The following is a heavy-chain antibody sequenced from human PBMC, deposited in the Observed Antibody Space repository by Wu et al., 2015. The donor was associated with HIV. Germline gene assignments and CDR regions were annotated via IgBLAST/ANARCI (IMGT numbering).Heavy chain of an antibody. CDR1: GYLFTHYG. V-gene: IGHV1-18*01. J-gene: IGHJ4*02. CDR2: VSAWDGRT. CDR3: ARGGHCTQGVCYHLEY. D-gene: IGHD2-8*01. Sequence: QVQLVQSGTEVKKPGASVKVSCKASGYLFTHYGVTWVRLAPGQRLEWVGWVSAWDGRTNYAQNLQGRVTMTTDSSTNTAYMELKSLTSDDTAVYFCARGGHCTQGVCYHLEYWGQGTLVTVSS.